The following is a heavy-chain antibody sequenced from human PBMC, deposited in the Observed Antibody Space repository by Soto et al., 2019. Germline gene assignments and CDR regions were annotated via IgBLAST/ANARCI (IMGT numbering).Heavy chain of an antibody. CDR3: AKGRGTIVVTDAYDI. V-gene: IGHV3-9*01. J-gene: IGHJ3*02. Sequence: GGSLRLSCGGSGFSFDDYTMHWVRQAPGKGPEWVASLSWNSGFSGYADSVKGRFTISRDNAQSSVHLQMNNLRTEDTALYYCAKGRGTIVVTDAYDIWGQGTMVTVS. D-gene: IGHD3-22*01. CDR1: GFSFDDYT. CDR2: LSWNSGFS.